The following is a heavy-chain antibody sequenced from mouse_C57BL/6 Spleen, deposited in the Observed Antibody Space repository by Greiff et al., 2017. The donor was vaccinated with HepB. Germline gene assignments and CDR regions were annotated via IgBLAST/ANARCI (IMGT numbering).Heavy chain of an antibody. J-gene: IGHJ1*03. CDR1: GYTFTSYW. CDR2: IYPGSGST. CDR3: AVTTVVATWYFDV. V-gene: IGHV1-55*01. D-gene: IGHD1-1*01. Sequence: QVHVKQPGAELVKPGASVKMSCKASGYTFTSYWITWVKQRPGQGLEWIGDIYPGSGSTNYNEKFKSKATLTVDTSSSTAYMQLSSLTSEDSAVYYGAVTTVVATWYFDVWGTGTTVTVSS.